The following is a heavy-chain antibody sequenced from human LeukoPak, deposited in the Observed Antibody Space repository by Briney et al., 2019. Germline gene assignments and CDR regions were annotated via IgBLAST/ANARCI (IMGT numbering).Heavy chain of an antibody. V-gene: IGHV1-2*02. J-gene: IGHJ4*02. D-gene: IGHD5-18*01. Sequence: ASVNVSCKASGYTFTNYYIHWVRQAPGQGLEWMGWINPNSGGTKYAQKFQGRVTMTRDTSISTAYMDLSRLTSDDTAVYYCARGGLRKNNHGYAFDYWGQGTLVTVSS. CDR3: ARGGLRKNNHGYAFDY. CDR2: INPNSGGT. CDR1: GYTFTNYY.